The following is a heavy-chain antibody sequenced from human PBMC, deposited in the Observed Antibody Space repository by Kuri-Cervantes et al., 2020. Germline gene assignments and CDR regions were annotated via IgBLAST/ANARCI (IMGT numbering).Heavy chain of an antibody. V-gene: IGHV3-23*01. D-gene: IGHD6-19*01. J-gene: IGHJ4*02. CDR3: ANNKGYSSG. CDR2: ISGSGGTT. CDR1: GFTSSSCA. Sequence: GESLKISCAASGFTSSSCALSWVRRAPGKGLEWVSAISGSGGTTYYADSVKGRFTISRDNSKNTLYLQMNSLRAEDTAVYYCANNKGYSSGWGQGTLVTVSS.